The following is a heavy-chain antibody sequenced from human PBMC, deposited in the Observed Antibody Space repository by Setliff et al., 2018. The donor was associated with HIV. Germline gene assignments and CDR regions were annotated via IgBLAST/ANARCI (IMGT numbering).Heavy chain of an antibody. CDR3: ATPRREREDDAFDI. J-gene: IGHJ3*02. CDR1: GFSIGNFYY. Sequence: PSETLSLTCNVSGFSIGNFYYWGWVRQPPGKGLEWVGSMYPNGRTYYNPSVKSRVTISVDTSKNQFFLKLSSVTAADTAMYYCATPRREREDDAFDIWGQGTKVTVSS. CDR2: MYPNGRT. D-gene: IGHD1-1*01. V-gene: IGHV4-38-2*02.